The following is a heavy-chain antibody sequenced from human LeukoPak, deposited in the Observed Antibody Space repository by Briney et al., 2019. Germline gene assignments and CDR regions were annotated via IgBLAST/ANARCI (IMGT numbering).Heavy chain of an antibody. V-gene: IGHV3-7*03. CDR3: VRDRLRADS. CDR1: GFTFSRFW. J-gene: IGHJ4*02. Sequence: GGSLRLSCAASGFTFSRFWMTWVRQAPGKGLEWVANIKQDGSEKYYVDSVKGRFTISRDNAKNSLYLQMNSLRAEDTAFYYCVRDRLRADSWGQGTLVTVSS. D-gene: IGHD6-6*01. CDR2: IKQDGSEK.